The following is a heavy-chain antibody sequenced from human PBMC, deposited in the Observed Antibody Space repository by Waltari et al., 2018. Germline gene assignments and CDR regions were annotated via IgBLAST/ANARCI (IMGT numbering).Heavy chain of an antibody. CDR2: IYSGGST. Sequence: EVQLVESGGGLIQPGGSLRLSCAASGFTVSSNYMSSVRQAPGKGLEWVSVIYSGGSTYYADSVKGRFTISRDNSKNTLYLQMNSLRAEDTAVYYCARVHRWLGGENWFDPWGQGTLVTVSS. D-gene: IGHD2-21*01. CDR3: ARVHRWLGGENWFDP. J-gene: IGHJ5*02. V-gene: IGHV3-53*01. CDR1: GFTVSSNY.